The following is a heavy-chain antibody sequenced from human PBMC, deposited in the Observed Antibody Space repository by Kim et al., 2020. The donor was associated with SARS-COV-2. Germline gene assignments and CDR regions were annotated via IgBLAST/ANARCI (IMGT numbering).Heavy chain of an antibody. CDR1: GGTFSSYA. CDR3: ARAMMDCSSTSCWVNWFDP. Sequence: SVKVSCKASGGTFSSYAISWVRQAPGQGLEWMGRIIPILGIANYAQKFQGRVTITADKSTSTAYMELSSLRSEDTAVYYCARAMMDCSSTSCWVNWFDPWGQGTLVTVSS. D-gene: IGHD2-2*01. J-gene: IGHJ5*02. CDR2: IIPILGIA. V-gene: IGHV1-69*04.